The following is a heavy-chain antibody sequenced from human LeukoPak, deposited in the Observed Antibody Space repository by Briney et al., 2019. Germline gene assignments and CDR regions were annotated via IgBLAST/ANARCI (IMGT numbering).Heavy chain of an antibody. CDR3: ARETNGYYFDY. CDR1: GFTFSSCE. J-gene: IGHJ4*02. D-gene: IGHD2-8*01. Sequence: PGGSLRLSCAVSGFTFSSCEMNWVRQAPGKGLEWVSYISSSGSNIYYADSVEGRFTISRDNAKNSLYLQMNNLRAEDTAVYYCARETNGYYFDYWGQGTLVTVSS. V-gene: IGHV3-48*03. CDR2: ISSSGSNI.